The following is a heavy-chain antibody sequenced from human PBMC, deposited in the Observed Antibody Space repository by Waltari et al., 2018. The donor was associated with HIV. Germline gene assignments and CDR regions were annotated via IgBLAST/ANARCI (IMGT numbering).Heavy chain of an antibody. CDR2: IKREGSGI. J-gene: IGHJ4*02. D-gene: IGHD3-9*01. CDR1: GLPFHGHW. CDR3: AIRGMTGSRIGD. V-gene: IGHV3-7*01. Sequence: EVQLVESGGGWVQPGRSLRLSCAASGLPFHGHWMSWFRRAPGTGPEWGPDIKREGSGISWLDSVKGRLTSPGDTAEYLVVLQRKSLGSADAAVYLCAIRGMTGSRIGDWGQGSLVSVSS.